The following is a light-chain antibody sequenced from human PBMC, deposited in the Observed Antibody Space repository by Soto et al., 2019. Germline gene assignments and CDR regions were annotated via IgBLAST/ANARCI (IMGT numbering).Light chain of an antibody. CDR3: HQRSNWPLT. V-gene: IGKV3-11*01. CDR2: DTS. J-gene: IGKJ4*01. Sequence: EIVLTQSPVTLSLSPAERATLSCRASQNVFSSLDWYQQKPGQAPRLLIYDTSTRATAIPARFRGSGSGTDFTLTISSLEPEDFAVYYCHQRSNWPLTFGGGTKVEIK. CDR1: QNVFSS.